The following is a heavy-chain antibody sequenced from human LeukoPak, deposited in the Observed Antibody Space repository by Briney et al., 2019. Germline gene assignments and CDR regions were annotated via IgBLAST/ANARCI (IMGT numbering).Heavy chain of an antibody. J-gene: IGHJ4*02. V-gene: IGHV3-11*01. CDR3: ARDVDPYKYGLMFDS. CDR1: GFTFSDYY. CDR2: ISSDGKNE. Sequence: GGSQRLSCAASGFTFSDYYMSWIRQAPGKGLEWVSTISSDGKNEHYADSVKGRFTISRDNSKSTLYLQMNSLRAEDTAIYYCARDVDPYKYGLMFDSWGQGTLVTVSS. D-gene: IGHD5-18*01.